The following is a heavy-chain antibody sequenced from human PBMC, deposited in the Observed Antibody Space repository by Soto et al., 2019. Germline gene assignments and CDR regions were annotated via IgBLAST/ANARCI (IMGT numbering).Heavy chain of an antibody. CDR3: ARHVRVVAANWFDP. CDR1: GGSISSYY. Sequence: SETLSLTCTVSGGSISSYYWSWIRQPPGKGLEWIGYIYYSGSTNYNPSLKSRVTISVDTSKNQFSLKLSSVTAADTAVYYCARHVRVVAANWFDPWGQGTLVTVSS. J-gene: IGHJ5*02. D-gene: IGHD2-15*01. CDR2: IYYSGST. V-gene: IGHV4-59*08.